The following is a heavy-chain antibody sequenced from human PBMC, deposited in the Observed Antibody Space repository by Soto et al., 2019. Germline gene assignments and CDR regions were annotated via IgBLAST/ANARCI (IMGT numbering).Heavy chain of an antibody. D-gene: IGHD6-19*01. Sequence: PGGSLRLSCAASGFTFSNAWMSWVRQAPGKGLEWVGRIKSKTDGGTTDYAAPVKGRFTISRDDSKNTLYLQMNSLKTEDTAVYYCTGTPNIAVAGTPGYWGQGTLVTVSS. CDR1: GFTFSNAW. V-gene: IGHV3-15*01. J-gene: IGHJ4*02. CDR2: IKSKTDGGTT. CDR3: TGTPNIAVAGTPGY.